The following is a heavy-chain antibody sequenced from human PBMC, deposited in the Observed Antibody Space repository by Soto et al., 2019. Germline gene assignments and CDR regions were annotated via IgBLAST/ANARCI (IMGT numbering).Heavy chain of an antibody. CDR2: VYYSGST. V-gene: IGHV4-59*12. J-gene: IGHJ3*02. CDR1: GGTISTYY. Sequence: SETLSLTCTVSGGTISTYYWNWIRQPPGKGLEWIGYVYYSGSTNYNPSLKSRVTMSVDTSKNYLSLKLTSVTAADTAVYYCVRGGALPVRTDAFHIWGQGTTVTVSS. D-gene: IGHD1-26*01. CDR3: VRGGALPVRTDAFHI.